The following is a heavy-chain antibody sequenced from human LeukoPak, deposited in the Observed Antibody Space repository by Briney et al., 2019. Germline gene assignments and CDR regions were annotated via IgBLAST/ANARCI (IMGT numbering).Heavy chain of an antibody. J-gene: IGHJ4*02. CDR2: INPNSGGT. Sequence: ASVKVSCRASGYTFTGYYMHWVRQAPGQGLEWMGWINPNSGGTNYAQKFQGRVTMTRDTSISTAYMELSRLRSDDTAVYYCARDAHYYDSSGYYLYWGQGTLVTVSS. V-gene: IGHV1-2*02. D-gene: IGHD3-22*01. CDR3: ARDAHYYDSSGYYLY. CDR1: GYTFTGYY.